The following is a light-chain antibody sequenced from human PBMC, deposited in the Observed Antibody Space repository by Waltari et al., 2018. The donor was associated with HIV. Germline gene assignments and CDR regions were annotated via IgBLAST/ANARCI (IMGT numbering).Light chain of an antibody. CDR2: LEGSGSY. CDR1: SGPRSTI. CDR3: ETWDSNTHKVV. Sequence: QPVLTKSSSASASLESSVQLTCTLRSGPRSTIFACLPPHPGKAPLYLMKLEGSGSYNKGSVIPDRFSGSSSGADRYLTISNLQSEDEADYYCETWDSNTHKVVFGGGTKLTVL. V-gene: IGLV4-60*03. J-gene: IGLJ2*01.